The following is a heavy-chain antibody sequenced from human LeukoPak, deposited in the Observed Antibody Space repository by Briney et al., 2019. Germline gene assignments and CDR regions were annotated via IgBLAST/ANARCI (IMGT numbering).Heavy chain of an antibody. CDR3: ASIGCYDWGAFDI. CDR2: TVYSGST. J-gene: IGHJ3*02. V-gene: IGHV4-39*07. D-gene: IGHD5-12*01. Sequence: SETLSLTCSVSSGSISSSSYYWDWLRQPPGKGREGIRSTVYSGSTYCNPSLKCRVAGTVDTSKNQLSLTLSSVTAGHTTVFYYASIGCYDWGAFDIWGQGTMVIVSS. CDR1: SGSISSSSYY.